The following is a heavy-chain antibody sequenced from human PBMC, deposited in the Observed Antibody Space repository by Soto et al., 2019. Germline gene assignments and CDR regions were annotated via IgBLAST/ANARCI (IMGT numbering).Heavy chain of an antibody. Sequence: EVQLLESGGGLVQPGGSLRLSCAASGFTFSSYAMSWVREAQGKGLEWVSAISGSGGSTYYADSVKGRFTISRDNSKNTLYLQMNSLRAEDTAVYYCAKTPSDSSSWLYFDYWGQGTLVTVSS. D-gene: IGHD6-13*01. CDR3: AKTPSDSSSWLYFDY. J-gene: IGHJ4*02. CDR1: GFTFSSYA. CDR2: ISGSGGST. V-gene: IGHV3-23*01.